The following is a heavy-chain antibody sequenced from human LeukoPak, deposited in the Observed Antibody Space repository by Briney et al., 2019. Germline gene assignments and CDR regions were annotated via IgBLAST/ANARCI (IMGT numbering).Heavy chain of an antibody. Sequence: SETLSLTCAVYGGSFSGYYWSWIRQPPGKGLEWIGEINHSGSTNYNPSLKSRVTISVDTSKNQFSLKLSSVTAADTAVYYCARGGGMRYYYGSGSLYKTWGQGTLVTVSS. D-gene: IGHD3-10*01. J-gene: IGHJ5*02. V-gene: IGHV4-34*01. CDR1: GGSFSGYY. CDR2: INHSGST. CDR3: ARGGGMRYYYGSGSLYKT.